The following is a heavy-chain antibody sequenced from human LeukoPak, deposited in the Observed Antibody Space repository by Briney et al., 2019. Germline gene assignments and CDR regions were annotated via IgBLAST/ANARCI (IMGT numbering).Heavy chain of an antibody. Sequence: GGSLRLSCAASGFTFSNYEMNWVRQAPGKGLEWVSYISSSGSTIYCADSVKGRFTISRDNAKNSLYLQMNSLRAEDTAVYYCARDLTVGGSYPYFDYWGQGTLVTVSS. CDR1: GFTFSNYE. CDR3: ARDLTVGGSYPYFDY. CDR2: ISSSGSTI. V-gene: IGHV3-48*03. D-gene: IGHD1-26*01. J-gene: IGHJ4*02.